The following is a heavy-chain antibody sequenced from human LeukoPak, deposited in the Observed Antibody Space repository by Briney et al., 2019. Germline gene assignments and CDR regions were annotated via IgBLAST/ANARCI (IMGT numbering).Heavy chain of an antibody. Sequence: LPGGSLRLSCAASGFMFSSYPMHWVRQAPEKRLEYVSAIVSNGGSTYYANSVKGRFTISRDNSNNMVYLQMGSLRAEDMAVYYCARGRNFDYWGPGTLVTVSS. CDR2: IVSNGGST. V-gene: IGHV3-64*01. CDR1: GFMFSSYP. CDR3: ARGRNFDY. J-gene: IGHJ4*02.